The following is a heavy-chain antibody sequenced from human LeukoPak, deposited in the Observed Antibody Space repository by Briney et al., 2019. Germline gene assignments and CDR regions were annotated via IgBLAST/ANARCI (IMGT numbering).Heavy chain of an antibody. CDR3: ARGRRSRIAAAGTRGWFDP. CDR2: INHSGST. CDR1: GGSFSGYH. D-gene: IGHD6-13*01. V-gene: IGHV4-34*01. J-gene: IGHJ5*02. Sequence: SETLSLTCAVYGGSFSGYHWSWIRQPPGKGLEWIGEINHSGSTNYNPSLKSRVTISVDTSKNQFSLKLSSVTAADTAVYYCARGRRSRIAAAGTRGWFDPWGQGTLVTVSS.